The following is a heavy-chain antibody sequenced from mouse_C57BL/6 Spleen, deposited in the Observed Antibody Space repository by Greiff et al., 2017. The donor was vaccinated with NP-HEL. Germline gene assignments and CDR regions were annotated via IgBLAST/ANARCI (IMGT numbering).Heavy chain of an antibody. CDR1: GFTFSDYG. CDR3: ASITTVVDWYFDV. Sequence: EVQGVESGGGLVKPGGSLKLSCAASGFTFSDYGMHWVRQAPEKGLEWVAYISSGSSTIYYADTVKGRFTISRDNAKNTLFLQMTSLRSEDTAMYYCASITTVVDWYFDVWGTGTTVTVSS. J-gene: IGHJ1*03. V-gene: IGHV5-17*01. CDR2: ISSGSSTI. D-gene: IGHD1-1*01.